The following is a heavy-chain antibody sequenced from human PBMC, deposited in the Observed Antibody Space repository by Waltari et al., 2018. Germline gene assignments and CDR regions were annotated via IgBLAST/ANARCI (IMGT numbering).Heavy chain of an antibody. V-gene: IGHV3-13*01. Sequence: EVQLVESGGGLVQPGGSLRLSSAASGFPFSSYDMHWVRQATGKGLEWVSAIGTAGDTYYPGSVKGRFTISRENAKNSLYLQMNSLRAGDTAVYYCARDRGLYGMDVWGQGTTVTVSS. CDR2: IGTAGDT. CDR3: ARDRGLYGMDV. CDR1: GFPFSSYD. J-gene: IGHJ6*02.